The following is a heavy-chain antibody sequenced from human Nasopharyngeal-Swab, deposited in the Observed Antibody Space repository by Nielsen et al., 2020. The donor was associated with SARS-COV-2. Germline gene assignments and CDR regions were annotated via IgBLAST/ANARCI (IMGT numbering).Heavy chain of an antibody. V-gene: IGHV3-23*01. J-gene: IGHJ6*02. Sequence: GESLTISCAASGFTFSSYAMSWVRQAPGKGLEWVSAISGSGGSTYYADSVKGRFTISRDNSKNTLYLQMNSLRAEDTAVYYCAKLDCSSTSCYTGGKTTYYYYGMDVWGQGTTVTVSS. D-gene: IGHD2-2*02. CDR1: GFTFSSYA. CDR3: AKLDCSSTSCYTGGKTTYYYYGMDV. CDR2: ISGSGGST.